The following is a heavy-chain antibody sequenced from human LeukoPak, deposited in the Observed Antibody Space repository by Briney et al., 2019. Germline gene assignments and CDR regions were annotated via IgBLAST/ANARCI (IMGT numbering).Heavy chain of an antibody. D-gene: IGHD6-13*01. CDR3: ARGPRYSFY. Sequence: GALGLSLAAPGCTVRSNYITWVRQAPGKRLGCSAVIYIYGTTYYADSVTGRFTISRDEANNTLYLQMNTLRDEDTAVYYCARGPRYSFYWGQGTLVSVSS. J-gene: IGHJ4*02. V-gene: IGHV3-53*01. CDR1: GCTVRSNY. CDR2: IYIYGTT.